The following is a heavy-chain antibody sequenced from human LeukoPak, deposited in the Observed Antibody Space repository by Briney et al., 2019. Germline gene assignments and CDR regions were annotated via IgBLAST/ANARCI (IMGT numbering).Heavy chain of an antibody. CDR1: GGSINRGTHY. Sequence: SETLSLTCTVSGGSINRGTHYWSWIRQYPGKGLEWIGYIYYTGSTYYNPSLKSRVTISMDTSKNLFSLKLSSVTAADTAVYYCATRTAVTATAYFDFWGQGTLVSVSS. J-gene: IGHJ4*02. CDR2: IYYTGST. CDR3: ATRTAVTATAYFDF. V-gene: IGHV4-31*03. D-gene: IGHD2-15*01.